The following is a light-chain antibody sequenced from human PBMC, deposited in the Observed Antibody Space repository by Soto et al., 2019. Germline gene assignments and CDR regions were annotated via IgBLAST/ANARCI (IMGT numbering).Light chain of an antibody. CDR3: QSYDSSLRAV. CDR2: GNS. Sequence: QPVLTQPPSVSGAPGQRVTISCTGSSSNIGAGYDVHWYQQHPGTAPKPLIYGNSNRPSGVPDRFSGSKSATSASLAITGLQAEDEADYYCQSYDSSLRAVFGGGTKVTVL. V-gene: IGLV1-40*01. J-gene: IGLJ2*01. CDR1: SSNIGAGYD.